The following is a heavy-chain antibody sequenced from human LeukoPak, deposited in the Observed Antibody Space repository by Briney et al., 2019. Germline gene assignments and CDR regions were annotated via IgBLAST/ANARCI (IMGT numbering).Heavy chain of an antibody. J-gene: IGHJ4*02. CDR3: ARNSGSGFDY. CDR2: IEPSGGST. Sequence: GASVKISCKASGYTFTSYYIVWVRQAPGQGLEWMGRIEPSGGSTSYAQKFQGRVTMTRGTSTSTVYMELSSLRSEDTAVYYCARNSGSGFDYWGQGTLVTVSS. D-gene: IGHD2-15*01. V-gene: IGHV1-46*01. CDR1: GYTFTSYY.